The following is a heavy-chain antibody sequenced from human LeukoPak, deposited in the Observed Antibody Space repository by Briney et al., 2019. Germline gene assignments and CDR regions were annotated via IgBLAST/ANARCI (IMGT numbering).Heavy chain of an antibody. Sequence: SETLSLTCTVSGGSISSYYWSWIRQPPGKGLEWIGYIYYSGSTNYNPSLKSQVTISVDTSKNQFSLKLSSVTAADTAVYYCARQADSSGQYFDYWGQGTLVTVSS. V-gene: IGHV4-59*08. CDR3: ARQADSSGQYFDY. CDR2: IYYSGST. D-gene: IGHD3-22*01. J-gene: IGHJ4*02. CDR1: GGSISSYY.